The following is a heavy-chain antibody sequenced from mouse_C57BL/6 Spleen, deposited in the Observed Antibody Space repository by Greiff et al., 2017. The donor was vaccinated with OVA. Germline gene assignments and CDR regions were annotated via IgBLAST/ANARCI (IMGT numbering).Heavy chain of an antibody. Sequence: QVQLQQSGAELVRPGTSVKVSCKASGYAFTNYLIEWVKQRPGQGLEWIGVINPGSGGTNYTEKFKGKATLTADKSSSTAYMQLSSLTSEDSAVYFCARGVYYDYDKAYWGQGTLVTVSA. CDR3: ARGVYYDYDKAY. V-gene: IGHV1-54*01. J-gene: IGHJ3*01. CDR2: INPGSGGT. CDR1: GYAFTNYL. D-gene: IGHD2-4*01.